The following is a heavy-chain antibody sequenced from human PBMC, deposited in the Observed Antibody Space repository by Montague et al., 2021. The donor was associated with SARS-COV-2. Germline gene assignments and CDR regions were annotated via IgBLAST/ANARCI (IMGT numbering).Heavy chain of an antibody. CDR1: GFTFSSYW. CDR3: ASRYCSGPRCYSGTYYYFDY. V-gene: IGHV3-7*01. CDR2: IKQDGSEK. D-gene: IGHD2-2*02. J-gene: IGHJ4*02. Sequence: SLRLSCAASGFTFSSYWMTWVRQAPGKGLEWVANIKQDGSEKYHVDSVKGRFTISRDNAKNSLYLQMNSLRAEDTAVYYCASRYCSGPRCYSGTYYYFDYWGQGALVTVSS.